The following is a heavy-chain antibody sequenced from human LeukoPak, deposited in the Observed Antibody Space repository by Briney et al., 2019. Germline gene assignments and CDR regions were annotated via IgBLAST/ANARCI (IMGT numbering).Heavy chain of an antibody. V-gene: IGHV4-4*09. CDR2: VSTSGGT. CDR1: GASISSFY. CDR3: ARHFTAAASHRAFDY. D-gene: IGHD6-13*01. Sequence: SETLSLTCTVSGASISSFYWSWVRQPPGKALEWIAYVSTSGGTDYNPSLKSRVSVSMGPSNNQFSLILNSVTATDTAVYYCARHFTAAASHRAFDYWGQGALVSVSS. J-gene: IGHJ4*02.